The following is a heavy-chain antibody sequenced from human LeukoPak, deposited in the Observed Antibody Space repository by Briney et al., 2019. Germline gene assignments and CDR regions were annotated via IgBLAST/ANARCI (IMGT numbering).Heavy chain of an antibody. Sequence: GGSLRLSCAASGFTFSSYAMSWVRQAPGKGLEWVSAISGSGGSTYFAGSVKGRFTISRDNAKNSLYLQMNSLRAEDTAVYYCARRSLRSTALDYWGQGTLVTVSS. V-gene: IGHV3-23*01. CDR3: ARRSLRSTALDY. CDR1: GFTFSSYA. D-gene: IGHD3-3*01. CDR2: ISGSGGST. J-gene: IGHJ4*02.